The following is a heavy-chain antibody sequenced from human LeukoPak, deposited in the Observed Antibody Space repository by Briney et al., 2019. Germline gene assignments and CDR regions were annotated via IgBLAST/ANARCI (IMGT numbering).Heavy chain of an antibody. CDR2: ISPNSGGT. D-gene: IGHD4-17*01. J-gene: IGHJ6*03. CDR1: GYTFTGYS. Sequence: GASVKVSCKASGYTFTGYSLHWVRQAPGQALEWMGWISPNSGGTNYAQNFQDRVTMTRDTSITTAYMELSSLRSEDTAVYYCARNPSTVTTYYYYMDVWGKGTTVTVSS. CDR3: ARNPSTVTTYYYYMDV. V-gene: IGHV1-2*02.